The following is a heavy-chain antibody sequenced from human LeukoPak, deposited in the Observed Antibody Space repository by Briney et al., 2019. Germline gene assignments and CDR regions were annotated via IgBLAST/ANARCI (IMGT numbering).Heavy chain of an antibody. CDR2: IKSKADGETI. CDR3: STLTSRGLSDS. J-gene: IGHJ4*02. Sequence: GGSLRLSCAASGFTFTNAWMNWVRQAPGKGLEWVGRIKSKADGETIDYAAPVKGRFTFSRDDSKNMLYLQMNSLRSEDTAVYYCSTLTSRGLSDSWGQGTLVTVSS. V-gene: IGHV3-15*07. D-gene: IGHD1-20*01. CDR1: GFTFTNAW.